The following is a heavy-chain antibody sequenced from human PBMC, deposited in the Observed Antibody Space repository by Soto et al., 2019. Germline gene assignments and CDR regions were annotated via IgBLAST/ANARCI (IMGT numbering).Heavy chain of an antibody. V-gene: IGHV3-11*05. Sequence: QVQLVESGGDWVKPGGSLRLSCAASGFTFSDYYMSWIRQAPGKGLEWVSYISSSGTYTNYADSVKGRFTISRDNAKNSLFLQIIILRAEDTSVYYCGGGGMIMVDYWGHGSRVTVSS. CDR1: GFTFSDYY. CDR2: ISSSGTYT. CDR3: GGGGMIMVDY. J-gene: IGHJ4*01. D-gene: IGHD2-8*01.